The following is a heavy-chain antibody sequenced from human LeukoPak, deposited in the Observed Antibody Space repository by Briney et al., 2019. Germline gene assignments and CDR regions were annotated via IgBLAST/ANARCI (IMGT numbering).Heavy chain of an antibody. J-gene: IGHJ4*02. D-gene: IGHD6-13*01. CDR3: ARVLGIAAAGTVDD. CDR2: MNPNSGNT. Sequence: ASVKVSCKASGYTFTSYDINWVRQATGQGLEWMGWMNPNSGNTGYAQKFQGRVTMTRNTSISTAYMELSSLRSEDTAVCYCARVLGIAAAGTVDDWSQGSLVTVPS. CDR1: GYTFTSYD. V-gene: IGHV1-8*01.